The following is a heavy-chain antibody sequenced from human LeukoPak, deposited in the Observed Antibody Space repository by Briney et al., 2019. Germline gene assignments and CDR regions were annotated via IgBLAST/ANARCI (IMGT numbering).Heavy chain of an antibody. D-gene: IGHD1-14*01. J-gene: IGHJ4*02. V-gene: IGHV4-34*01. Sequence: SETLSLTCAVYGGSFSGYYWSWIRQPPGKGLEWIGEINHSGSTNYNPSLRSRVTISVDTPKNQFSLKLSSVTAADTAVYYCARVVGIWYDGSYFDHWGQGTLVTVSS. CDR3: ARVVGIWYDGSYFDH. CDR2: INHSGST. CDR1: GGSFSGYY.